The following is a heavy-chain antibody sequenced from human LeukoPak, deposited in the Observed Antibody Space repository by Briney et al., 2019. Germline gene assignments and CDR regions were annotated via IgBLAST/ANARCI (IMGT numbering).Heavy chain of an antibody. CDR1: GGSISSGGYY. J-gene: IGHJ3*02. D-gene: IGHD4-23*01. V-gene: IGHV4-30-2*01. Sequence: PSQTLSLTCTVSGGSISSGGYYWSWIRQHPGKGLEWIGYIYHSGSTYYNPSLKSRVTISVDRSKNQFSLKLSSVTAADTAVYYCARAGWEPPAFDIWGQGTMVTVSS. CDR2: IYHSGST. CDR3: ARAGWEPPAFDI.